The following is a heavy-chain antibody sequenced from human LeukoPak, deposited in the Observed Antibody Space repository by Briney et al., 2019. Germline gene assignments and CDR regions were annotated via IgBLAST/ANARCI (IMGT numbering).Heavy chain of an antibody. CDR3: ARDRFGGADYYYGMDV. CDR1: GFTFSSYS. J-gene: IGHJ6*02. CDR2: ISSSSSYI. V-gene: IGHV3-21*01. Sequence: GGSLRLSCAASGFTFSSYSMNWVRQAPGKGLEWVSSISSSSSYIYYADSVKGRFTISRDNAKSSLYLQMNSLRAEDTAVYYCARDRFGGADYYYGMDVWGQGTTVTVSS. D-gene: IGHD3-16*01.